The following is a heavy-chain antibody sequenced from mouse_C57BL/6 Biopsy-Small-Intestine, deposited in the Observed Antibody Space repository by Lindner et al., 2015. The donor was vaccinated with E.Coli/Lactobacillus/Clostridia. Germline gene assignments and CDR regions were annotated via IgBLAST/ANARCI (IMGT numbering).Heavy chain of an antibody. CDR1: GYAFSSYW. J-gene: IGHJ3*01. V-gene: IGHV1-82*01. Sequence: VQLQESGAELVKPGASVKISCKASGYAFSSYWMNWVKQRPGEGLEWIGRIYPGDGDTIYNGKFKGKATLTADKSSTTAYIQLSSLTSEDSAVYFCATGPYRFAYWGQGTLVTVSA. D-gene: IGHD2-10*01. CDR3: ATGPYRFAY. CDR2: IYPGDGDT.